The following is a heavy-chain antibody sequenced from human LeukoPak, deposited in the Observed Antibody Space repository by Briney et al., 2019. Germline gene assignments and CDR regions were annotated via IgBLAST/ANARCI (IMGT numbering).Heavy chain of an antibody. J-gene: IGHJ4*02. D-gene: IGHD6-13*01. CDR2: ISSSSSTI. Sequence: GGSLRLSCAASGFTFSSYSMNWVRQAPGKGLEWVSYISSSSSTIYYADSVKGRFTISRDNAKNSLYLQMNSLRAEDTAVYYCARAGGIAAAGKRGPFDYWGQGTLVTVSS. CDR1: GFTFSSYS. CDR3: ARAGGIAAAGKRGPFDY. V-gene: IGHV3-48*01.